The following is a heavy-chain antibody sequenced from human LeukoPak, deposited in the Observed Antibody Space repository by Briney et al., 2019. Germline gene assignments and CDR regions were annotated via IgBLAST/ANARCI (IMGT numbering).Heavy chain of an antibody. D-gene: IGHD2-2*02. V-gene: IGHV3-11*04. J-gene: IGHJ5*02. CDR2: ISSSGSTI. CDR3: ARLGGYCSSTSCYTSYRDNWFDP. Sequence: GGSLRLSCAASGFTFSDYYMSWIRQAPGEGLEWVSYISSSGSTIYYADSVKGRFTISRDNAKNSLYLQMNSLGAEDTAVYYCARLGGYCSSTSCYTSYRDNWFDPWGQGTLVTVSS. CDR1: GFTFSDYY.